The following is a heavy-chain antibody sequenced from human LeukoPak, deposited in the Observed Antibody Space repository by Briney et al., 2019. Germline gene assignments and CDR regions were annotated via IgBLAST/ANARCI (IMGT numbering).Heavy chain of an antibody. J-gene: IGHJ3*02. CDR2: INPSGGST. D-gene: IGHD5-24*01. V-gene: IGHV1-46*01. Sequence: ASVKVSCKASGYTFTSYYMHWVRQAPGQGLEWMGIINPSGGSTSYAQKFRGRVTMTRDMSTSTVYMELSSLRSEDTAVYYCARSRRRPDAFDIWGQGTMVTVSS. CDR3: ARSRRRPDAFDI. CDR1: GYTFTSYY.